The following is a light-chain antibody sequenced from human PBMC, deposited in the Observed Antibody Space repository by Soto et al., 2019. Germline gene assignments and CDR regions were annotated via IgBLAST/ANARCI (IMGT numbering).Light chain of an antibody. CDR3: KHYFTGPLTWT. CDR1: QSIRTN. V-gene: IGKV3-15*01. CDR2: GAS. Sequence: EIVLTQSPATLSVSAGGTVTLSCRASQSIRTNVAWYQQIPGQAPRLLVYGASTRATGVPARFSGSGSGIEFPLTISALQFKDSAFYYCKHYFTGPLTWTSGPGT. J-gene: IGKJ3*01.